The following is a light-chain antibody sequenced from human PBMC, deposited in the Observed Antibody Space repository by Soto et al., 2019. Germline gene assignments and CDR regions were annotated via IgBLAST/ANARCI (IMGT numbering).Light chain of an antibody. CDR1: QSVSSSY. Sequence: EIVLTQSPGTLSLSPGERATLSCRASQSVSSSYLAWYQQKPGQAPRLLIYGASSRATGIPDRFSGSGSGTDFTLTISRLEPEDXXXXXXXXXXXXPGFTFGPGTKVDIK. CDR2: GAS. CDR3: XXXXXXPGFT. V-gene: IGKV3-20*01. J-gene: IGKJ3*01.